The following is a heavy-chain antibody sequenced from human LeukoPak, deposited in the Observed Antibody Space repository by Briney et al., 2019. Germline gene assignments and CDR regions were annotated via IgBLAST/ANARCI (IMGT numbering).Heavy chain of an antibody. D-gene: IGHD3-3*01. CDR2: INPNSGGT. CDR3: ARANYDFWSGSNWFDP. Sequence: ASVKVSCKASGYTFTGYYMHRVRQAPGQGLEWMGWINPNSGGTNYAQKFQGRVTMTRDTSISTAYMELSRLRSDDTAVYYCARANYDFWSGSNWFDPWGQGTLVTVSS. CDR1: GYTFTGYY. J-gene: IGHJ5*02. V-gene: IGHV1-2*02.